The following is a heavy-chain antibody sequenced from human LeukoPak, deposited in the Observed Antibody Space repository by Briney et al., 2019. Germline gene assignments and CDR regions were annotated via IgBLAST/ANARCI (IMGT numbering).Heavy chain of an antibody. CDR2: ISSSSSYI. CDR1: GFTFSSYS. Sequence: GGSLRLSCAASGFTFSSYSMNWVRRAQGKGLEWVSSISSSSSYIYYADSVKGRFTISRDNAKNSLYLQMNSLRAEDTAVYYCARCIAVAGPDYWGQGTLVTVSS. J-gene: IGHJ4*02. V-gene: IGHV3-21*01. CDR3: ARCIAVAGPDY. D-gene: IGHD6-19*01.